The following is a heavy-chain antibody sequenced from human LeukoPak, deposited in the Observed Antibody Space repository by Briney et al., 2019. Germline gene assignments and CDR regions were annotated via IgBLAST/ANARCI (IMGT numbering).Heavy chain of an antibody. CDR2: ITWDGGNT. J-gene: IGHJ6*03. CDR3: AKAEGDYYFYYYMEV. V-gene: IGHV3-43D*03. CDR1: GFTFDDYA. Sequence: GGSLRLSCAASGFTFDDYAMHWVRQAPGKGLEWVSLITWDGGNTYYADSVKGRFTISRDNSINSLYLQMNSLRPEDTALYYCAKAEGDYYFYYYMEVWGKGTTVTVSS.